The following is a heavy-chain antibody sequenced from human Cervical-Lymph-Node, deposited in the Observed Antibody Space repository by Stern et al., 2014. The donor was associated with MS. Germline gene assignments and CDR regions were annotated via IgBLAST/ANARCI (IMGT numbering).Heavy chain of an antibody. D-gene: IGHD1-14*01. CDR2: IYPGDSET. CDR1: GYKFSIYW. V-gene: IGHV5-51*01. J-gene: IGHJ4*02. CDR3: ARQTTAWASDV. Sequence: EVKLVQSGAELIRPGESLKISCKGSGYKFSIYWNAWVRQMPGKGLEWMGIIYPGDSETRYSPSVQGQVTMSDDKATRNADLQWGSLNPSDPAMYFCARQTTAWASDVWGQGTLVPVSP.